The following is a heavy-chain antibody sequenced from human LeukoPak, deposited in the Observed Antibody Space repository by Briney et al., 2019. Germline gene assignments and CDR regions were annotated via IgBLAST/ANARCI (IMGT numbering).Heavy chain of an antibody. Sequence: PSETLSLTATVGGGSSSCYYWRWIRPPPGKVLEGIDIINYGRTTYYNQSLKSRVTISVDTSKNPFSLKLSTVTAADTAVYYCARGVLLWFGEFNWFDTWGQGTLVTVSS. D-gene: IGHD3-10*01. CDR1: GGSSSCYY. CDR3: ARGVLLWFGEFNWFDT. J-gene: IGHJ5*02. CDR2: INYGRTT. V-gene: IGHV4-39*07.